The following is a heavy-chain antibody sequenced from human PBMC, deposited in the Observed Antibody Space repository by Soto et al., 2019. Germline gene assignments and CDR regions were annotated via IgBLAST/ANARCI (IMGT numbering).Heavy chain of an antibody. J-gene: IGHJ6*02. Sequence: SETLSLTCTVSGGSISGYYWSWIRQPPGKGLEWIGYMYNTGSTVYNPSFKSRVTKTVETSKNQSSQKLNSVTAADTAVYYCARDLWGYCGTDCYPLDVWGQGTTVT. CDR1: GGSISGYY. D-gene: IGHD2-21*02. V-gene: IGHV4-59*01. CDR2: MYNTGST. CDR3: ARDLWGYCGTDCYPLDV.